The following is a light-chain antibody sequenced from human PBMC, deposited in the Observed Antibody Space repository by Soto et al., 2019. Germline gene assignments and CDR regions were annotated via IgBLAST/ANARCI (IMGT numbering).Light chain of an antibody. V-gene: IGKV3-20*01. CDR1: QSVGSN. CDR2: GAS. Sequence: EIVMTQSPATLSVSPGERVTLSFSSRQSVGSNLAWYQQKPGQAPRLLIYGASSRATGIPDRFSGSGSGTDFTLSISRLEVEDFAVYHCQQYGNAPITFGQGTRLEIK. J-gene: IGKJ5*01. CDR3: QQYGNAPIT.